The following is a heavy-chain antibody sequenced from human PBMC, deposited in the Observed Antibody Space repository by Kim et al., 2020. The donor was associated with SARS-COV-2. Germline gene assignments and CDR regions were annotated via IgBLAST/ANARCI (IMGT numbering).Heavy chain of an antibody. Sequence: GGSLRLSCAASGFTFDDYAMHWVRQAPGKGLEWVSGISWNSGSIGYADSVKGRFTISRDNAKNSLYLQMNSLRAEDTALYYCAKGARGWYRNWFDPWGQGTLVTVSS. V-gene: IGHV3-9*01. J-gene: IGHJ5*02. CDR1: GFTFDDYA. CDR3: AKGARGWYRNWFDP. CDR2: ISWNSGSI. D-gene: IGHD6-19*01.